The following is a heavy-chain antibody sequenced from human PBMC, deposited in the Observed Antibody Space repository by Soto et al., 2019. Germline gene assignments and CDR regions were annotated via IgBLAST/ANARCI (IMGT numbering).Heavy chain of an antibody. CDR1: GFTFSNAW. J-gene: IGHJ4*01. CDR3: TARQLYASTWFDRDY. CDR2: IKSKTHSGTT. D-gene: IGHD6-13*01. V-gene: IGHV3-15*01. Sequence: QLVESGGGLVKPGGSLRLSCAASGFTFSNAWMIWVRQAPGKGLEWVGRIKSKTHSGTTDYAAPVKGRFTISRDDSRTTLYLPMTSLKTEDTAVYYCTARQLYASTWFDRDYFGHETLVTVSS.